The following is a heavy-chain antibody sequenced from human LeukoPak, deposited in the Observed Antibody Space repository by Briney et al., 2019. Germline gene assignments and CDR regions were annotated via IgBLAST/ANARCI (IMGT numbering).Heavy chain of an antibody. V-gene: IGHV3-23*01. CDR3: AKGEYSGSYSPLD. CDR1: GFTFDNYA. J-gene: IGHJ4*02. D-gene: IGHD1-26*01. Sequence: GGSLRLSCAASGFTFDNYAMNWVRQAPGKGLEWVSAISGSGGSTYYADSVKGRFTISRDNSKNTLYLQMNSLRAEDTAVYYCAKGEYSGSYSPLDWGQGTLVTVFS. CDR2: ISGSGGST.